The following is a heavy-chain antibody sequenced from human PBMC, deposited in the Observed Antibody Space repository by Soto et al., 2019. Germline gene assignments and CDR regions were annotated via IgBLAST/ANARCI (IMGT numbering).Heavy chain of an antibody. Sequence: SETLSLTCTVSGGSISSYYWSWIRQPPGKGLEWIGYIYYSGSTNYNPSLKSRVTISVDTSKNQFSLKLSSVTAADTAVYYCARELADYDILTGYTMNWFDPWGQGTLVTVSS. J-gene: IGHJ5*02. D-gene: IGHD3-9*01. V-gene: IGHV4-59*01. CDR2: IYYSGST. CDR3: ARELADYDILTGYTMNWFDP. CDR1: GGSISSYY.